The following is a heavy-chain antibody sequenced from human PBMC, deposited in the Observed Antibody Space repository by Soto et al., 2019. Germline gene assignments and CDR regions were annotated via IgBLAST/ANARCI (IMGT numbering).Heavy chain of an antibody. D-gene: IGHD3-3*01. CDR1: GFTFSSYW. CDR3: ATEVWVYYDFWSGYSDY. Sequence: EVQLVESGGGLVQPGGSLRLSCAASGFTFSSYWMSWVGQAPGKGLEWVANIKEDGSDMYYVDSVKGRFTISRDNAKNSLYQQMNSLRAEDTAVYYCATEVWVYYDFWSGYSDYWGQGTLVTVSS. CDR2: IKEDGSDM. V-gene: IGHV3-7*01. J-gene: IGHJ4*02.